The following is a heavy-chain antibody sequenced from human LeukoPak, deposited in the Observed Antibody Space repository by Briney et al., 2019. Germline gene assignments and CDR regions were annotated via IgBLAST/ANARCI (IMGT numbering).Heavy chain of an antibody. V-gene: IGHV3-48*01. D-gene: IGHD4-17*01. CDR3: ARDYYGDYYFDY. Sequence: GGALRLSCAASGFTFSRYSMNWVRQAPGKGLEWVSYISSSSSTIYYADSGKGRFTISRDNARNSLYLQMNSLRAEDTAVYYCARDYYGDYYFDYWGQGTLVTVSS. CDR2: ISSSSSTI. CDR1: GFTFSRYS. J-gene: IGHJ4*02.